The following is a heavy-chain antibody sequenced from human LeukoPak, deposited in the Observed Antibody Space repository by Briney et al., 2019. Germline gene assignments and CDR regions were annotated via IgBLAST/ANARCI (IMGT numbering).Heavy chain of an antibody. D-gene: IGHD1-1*01. J-gene: IGHJ4*02. CDR2: ISNSGSP. Sequence: SETLSLTCTVSGASLSSLYWSWIRQPPGRGLEWIGFISNSGSPTYNPSLNSRVTISLDTSKNQFSLRVNYVTAADTAVYYCASGSRQLGNWGQGTLVTVSS. CDR3: ASGSRQLGN. CDR1: GASLSSLY. V-gene: IGHV4-59*01.